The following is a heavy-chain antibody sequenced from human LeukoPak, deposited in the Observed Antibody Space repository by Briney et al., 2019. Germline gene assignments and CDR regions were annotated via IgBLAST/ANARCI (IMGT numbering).Heavy chain of an antibody. J-gene: IGHJ4*02. Sequence: PGGSLRLSCVASRFSLRTYWMSWVRQAPGKGLEWVANIKQDESEKYYVDSVKGRFTISRDNAKNSLYLQMNGLRAEDTAVYYCARALDSSSSRYQAFEYWGQGTLVTVSS. CDR1: RFSLRTYW. V-gene: IGHV3-7*01. CDR3: ARALDSSSSRYQAFEY. D-gene: IGHD2-2*01. CDR2: IKQDESEK.